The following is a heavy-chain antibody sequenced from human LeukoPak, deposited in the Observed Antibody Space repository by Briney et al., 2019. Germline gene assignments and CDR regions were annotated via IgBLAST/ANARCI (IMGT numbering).Heavy chain of an antibody. CDR3: ARARGVAAAVVDY. V-gene: IGHV3-48*03. Sequence: QPGGSLRLSCAASGFIFSSYEMKWVRQAPGKGLEGVSYISSSGSITYYADSVKGRFTISRDNAKKSLYLQMNSLRDEDTAVYYCARARGVAAAVVDYWGQGTLVTVSS. CDR2: ISSSGSIT. D-gene: IGHD6-13*01. CDR1: GFIFSSYE. J-gene: IGHJ4*02.